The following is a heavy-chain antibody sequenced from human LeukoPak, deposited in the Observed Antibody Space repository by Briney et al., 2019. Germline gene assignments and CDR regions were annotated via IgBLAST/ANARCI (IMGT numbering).Heavy chain of an antibody. CDR2: IHSDGST. CDR1: GFTFSDYA. J-gene: IGHJ2*01. V-gene: IGHV3-53*01. Sequence: GESLRLSCAASGFTFSDYAMYWVRQAPGKGLEWVSVIHSDGSTFYADSVKGRFTISRDNFENTVFLQMSSLRGEDTAVYYCARDFPGILPGYRQDGWYFDLWGRGTLVAVSS. D-gene: IGHD3-9*01. CDR3: ARDFPGILPGYRQDGWYFDL.